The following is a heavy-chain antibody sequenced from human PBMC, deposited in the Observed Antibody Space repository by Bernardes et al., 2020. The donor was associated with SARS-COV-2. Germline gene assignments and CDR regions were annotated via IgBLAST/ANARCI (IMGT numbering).Heavy chain of an antibody. CDR1: GFTFSNYW. D-gene: IGHD4-17*01. CDR3: ARYGDGYFDY. J-gene: IGHJ4*02. CDR2: IKQDASDK. V-gene: IGHV3-7*01. Sequence: GGSLRLSCEASGFTFSNYWMSWVRQAPGKGLEWVANIKQDASDKYYVDSVKGRFTISRDNAKNSLYLQMNSLRAEDTALYFCARYGDGYFDYWVQGTMVTVSS.